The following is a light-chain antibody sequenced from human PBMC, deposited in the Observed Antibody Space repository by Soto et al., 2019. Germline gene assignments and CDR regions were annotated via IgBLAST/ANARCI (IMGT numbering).Light chain of an antibody. CDR2: GAS. Sequence: EIVLTPSPGTLSLSTGERATLSCRASQSVSSSYLAWYQQKPGQAPRLLIYGASSGATGIPDRFSGSGSGTDFTLTISRLEPEDFAVYYCQQYGSSPPTFGQGTKVDIK. V-gene: IGKV3-20*01. CDR3: QQYGSSPPT. CDR1: QSVSSSY. J-gene: IGKJ1*01.